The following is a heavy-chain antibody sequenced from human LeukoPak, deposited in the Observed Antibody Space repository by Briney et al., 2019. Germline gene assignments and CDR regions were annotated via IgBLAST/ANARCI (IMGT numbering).Heavy chain of an antibody. CDR1: GYTFTGYY. Sequence: WASVKVSCKASGYTFTGYYMHWVRQAPGQGLEWMGWINPNSGGTNYAQKFQGRVTMTRDTSISTAYMELSRLRSDDTAVYYCARTTEGGYTYGYFYYYYMDVWGKGTTVTISS. J-gene: IGHJ6*03. D-gene: IGHD5-18*01. CDR2: INPNSGGT. CDR3: ARTTEGGYTYGYFYYYYMDV. V-gene: IGHV1-2*02.